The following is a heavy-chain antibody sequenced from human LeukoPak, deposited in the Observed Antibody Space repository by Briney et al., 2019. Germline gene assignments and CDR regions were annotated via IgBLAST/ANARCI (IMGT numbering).Heavy chain of an antibody. J-gene: IGHJ1*01. Sequence: SETLSLTCAVYGGSFSGYYWSWIRQPPGKGLEWIGEINHSGSTNYNPSLKSRVTISVDTSKNQFSLKLSSVTAADTAVYYCARGSPTYYYGSGGARALPKPFYFQHWGQGTLVTVSS. CDR3: ARGSPTYYYGSGGARALPKPFYFQH. CDR1: GGSFSGYY. CDR2: INHSGST. V-gene: IGHV4-34*01. D-gene: IGHD3-10*01.